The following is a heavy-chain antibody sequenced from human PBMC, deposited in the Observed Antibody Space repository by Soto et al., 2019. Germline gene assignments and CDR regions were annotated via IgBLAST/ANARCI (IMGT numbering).Heavy chain of an antibody. CDR1: GYSISSGYY. CDR3: ARDGYDFWSGYYGGGLGMDV. V-gene: IGHV4-38-2*02. J-gene: IGHJ6*02. CDR2: IYHSGST. D-gene: IGHD3-3*01. Sequence: LSLTCAVSGYSISSGYYWGWIRQPPGKGLEWIGSIYHSGSTYYNPSLKSRVTISVDTSKNQFSLKLSSVTAADTAVYYCARDGYDFWSGYYGGGLGMDVWGQGTTVTVSS.